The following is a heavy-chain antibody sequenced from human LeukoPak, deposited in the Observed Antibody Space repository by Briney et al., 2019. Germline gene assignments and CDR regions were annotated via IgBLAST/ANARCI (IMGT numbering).Heavy chain of an antibody. Sequence: ASVKVSCKASGYTFTGYYMHRVRQAPGQGLEWMRWINPNSGGTNYAQKFQGRVTMTRDTSISTAYMELSRLRSDDTAVYYCARVLRDGYNYDAFDIWGQGTMVTVSS. CDR3: ARVLRDGYNYDAFDI. CDR1: GYTFTGYY. V-gene: IGHV1-2*02. D-gene: IGHD5-24*01. J-gene: IGHJ3*02. CDR2: INPNSGGT.